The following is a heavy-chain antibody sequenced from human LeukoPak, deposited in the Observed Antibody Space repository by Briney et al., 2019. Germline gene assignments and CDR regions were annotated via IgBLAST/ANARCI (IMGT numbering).Heavy chain of an antibody. CDR2: ISYDGSNK. CDR3: ARQRLGYCSGGSCYSSHNWFDP. Sequence: GRSLRLSCAASGFTFSSYAMHWVRQAPGKGLEWVAVISYDGSNKYYAYSVKGRFTISRDNSKNTLYLQMNSLRAEDTAVYYCARQRLGYCSGGSCYSSHNWFDPWGQGTLVTVSS. V-gene: IGHV3-30-3*01. D-gene: IGHD2-15*01. CDR1: GFTFSSYA. J-gene: IGHJ5*02.